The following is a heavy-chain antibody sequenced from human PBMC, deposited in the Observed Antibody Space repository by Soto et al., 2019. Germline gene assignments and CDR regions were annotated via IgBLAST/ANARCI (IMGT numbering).Heavy chain of an antibody. D-gene: IGHD2-15*01. J-gene: IGHJ4*02. CDR3: ARRYCSGGSCYEFDY. V-gene: IGHV3-11*06. CDR1: GFTFSDYY. CDR2: ISSSSSYT. Sequence: ESGGGLVKPGGSLRLSCAASGFTFSDYYMSWIRQAPGKGLEWVSYISSSSSYTNYADSVKGRFTISRDNAKNSLYLQMNSLRAEDTAVYYCARRYCSGGSCYEFDYWGQGTLVTVSS.